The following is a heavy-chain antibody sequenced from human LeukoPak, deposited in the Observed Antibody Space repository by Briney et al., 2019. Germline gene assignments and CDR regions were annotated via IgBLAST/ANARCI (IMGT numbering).Heavy chain of an antibody. Sequence: GGSLRLSCAASGFTFSDYTMNWVRQAPGKGLEYVSSISGSSRHIYYADSVKGRFTISRDNAKNSLYLQMNSLRAEDTAVYYCARAEYGGIDYWGQGTLVTVSS. J-gene: IGHJ4*02. CDR1: GFTFSDYT. CDR2: ISGSSRHI. V-gene: IGHV3-21*01. D-gene: IGHD3-16*01. CDR3: ARAEYGGIDY.